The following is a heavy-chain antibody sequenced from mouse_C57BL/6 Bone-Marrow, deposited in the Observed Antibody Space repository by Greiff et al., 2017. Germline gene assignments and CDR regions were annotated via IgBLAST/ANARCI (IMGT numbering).Heavy chain of an antibody. V-gene: IGHV1-9*01. CDR3: ARWGYAMDY. CDR2: ILPGSGST. J-gene: IGHJ4*01. Sequence: LQVSGAELMKPGASVQLFCKATGYPFTGYWIEWVKRRTGHGLEWIGEILPGSGSTNYNEKFKGKATFTADTASNTAYMQLSSLTTEDSAIYYCARWGYAMDYWGQGASVTVSS. CDR1: GYPFTGYW.